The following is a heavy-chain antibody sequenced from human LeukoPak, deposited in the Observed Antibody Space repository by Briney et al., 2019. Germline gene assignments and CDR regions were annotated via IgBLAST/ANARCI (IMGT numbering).Heavy chain of an antibody. CDR2: IYYSGST. J-gene: IGHJ3*02. CDR3: ARDRNWNGDAFDI. Sequence: SETLSLTCTVSGGSISSYYWSWIRQPPGKGLEWIGYIYYSGSTNYNPSLKSRVTISVDTSKNQFSLKLSSVTAADTAVYCCARDRNWNGDAFDIWGQGTMVTVSS. CDR1: GGSISSYY. V-gene: IGHV4-59*01. D-gene: IGHD1-1*01.